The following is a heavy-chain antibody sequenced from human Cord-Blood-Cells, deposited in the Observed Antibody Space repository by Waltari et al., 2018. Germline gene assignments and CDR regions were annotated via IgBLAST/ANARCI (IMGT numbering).Heavy chain of an antibody. CDR2: MFPGNFGT. V-gene: IGHV5-51*01. Sequence: EVQLVQSGAEVKKPGESLKISCKGSGYSFTSYWIGWVRQMPGKGLEWRGIMFPGNFGTGYSPSFQGQVTIAADKSISTAYRQWSSLKASDTAMYYCARLGRGSNWFDPWGQGTLVTVSS. J-gene: IGHJ5*02. CDR1: GYSFTSYW. CDR3: ARLGRGSNWFDP. D-gene: IGHD6-19*01.